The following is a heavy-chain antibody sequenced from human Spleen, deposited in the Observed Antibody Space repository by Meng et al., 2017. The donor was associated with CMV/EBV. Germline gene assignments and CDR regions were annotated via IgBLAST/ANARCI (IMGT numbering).Heavy chain of an antibody. Sequence: ASVKVACTATGYSFTSYGVTWVRQAPGLGLEWMGWCSTYTGNTHYAQNFQGRVTMTTDTSTTTAYLELRSLTSDDTAVYYCAGAGLPIFGVVILDDYWGQGTLVTVSS. CDR3: AGAGLPIFGVVILDDY. D-gene: IGHD3-3*01. CDR1: GYSFTSYG. CDR2: CSTYTGNT. J-gene: IGHJ4*02. V-gene: IGHV1-18*04.